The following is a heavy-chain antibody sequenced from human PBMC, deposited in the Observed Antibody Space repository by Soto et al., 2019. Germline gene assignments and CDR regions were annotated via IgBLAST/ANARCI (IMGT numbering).Heavy chain of an antibody. J-gene: IGHJ6*02. V-gene: IGHV1-8*02. CDR2: MNPINGAT. Sequence: ASVKVSCKPSGYDFTAYDINWVRQACGQGLEWMGWMNPINGATGSARRFQGRVSMTRNTATGTAYLELTSLRSDDTGVYYCGRGPSPRAPAGGTPYYYAMDVWGQGTTVTVSS. D-gene: IGHD6-13*01. CDR3: GRGPSPRAPAGGTPYYYAMDV. CDR1: GYDFTAYD.